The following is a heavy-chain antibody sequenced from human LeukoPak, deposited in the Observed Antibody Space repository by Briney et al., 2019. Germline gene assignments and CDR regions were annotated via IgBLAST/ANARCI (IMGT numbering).Heavy chain of an antibody. V-gene: IGHV1-2*02. CDR1: GFTFTDYY. D-gene: IGHD2/OR15-2a*01. J-gene: IGHJ4*02. CDR2: IGPHSSAT. CDR3: AREAHGLLSKDFDY. Sequence: ASMKVSCKSSGFTFTDYYIHWVRQAPGQGLEWVGYIGPHSSATSSPQEFQGRVTMTRDTSMSTAYMELTRLTSDDTAVYYCAREAHGLLSKDFDYWGQGTLVTVSS.